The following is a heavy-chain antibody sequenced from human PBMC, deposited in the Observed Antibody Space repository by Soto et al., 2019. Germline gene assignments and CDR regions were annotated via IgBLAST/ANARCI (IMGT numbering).Heavy chain of an antibody. CDR1: GFTFRSHA. CDR3: ARGHGPYYDSSYYGLARNYFDY. D-gene: IGHD3-10*01. CDR2: ISFDGSKK. J-gene: IGHJ4*02. V-gene: IGHV3-30-3*01. Sequence: HPGGSLRLSCAATGFTFRSHAMNWVRQAPGKGLEWVSVISFDGSKKYYAESVRGRHTISRDNSKNVLYLDINSLRPDDTAIYYCARGHGPYYDSSYYGLARNYFDYWGQGALVTVSS.